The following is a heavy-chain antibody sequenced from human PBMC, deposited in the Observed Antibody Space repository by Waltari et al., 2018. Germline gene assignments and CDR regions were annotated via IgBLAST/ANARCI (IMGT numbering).Heavy chain of an antibody. CDR1: GGTFSSYA. J-gene: IGHJ6*03. D-gene: IGHD5-18*01. V-gene: IGHV1-69*12. CDR3: ARDRVEMATAPYYYYMDV. CDR2: IIPSVGTA. Sequence: QVQLVQSGAEVKKPGSSVKVSCKASGGTFSSYAISWVRQAPGQGLEWMGGIIPSVGTANYAQKFQGRVTMTADESTGTAYMELGSLRAEDTAVYYCARDRVEMATAPYYYYMDVWGKGTTVTISS.